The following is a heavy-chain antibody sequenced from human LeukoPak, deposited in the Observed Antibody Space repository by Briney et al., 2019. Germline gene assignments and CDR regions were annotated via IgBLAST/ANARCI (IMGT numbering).Heavy chain of an antibody. CDR2: IYYSGST. Sequence: SETLSLTCTVSGGSISSYYWSWIRQPPGKGLEWIGYIYYSGSTNYNPSLKSRVTISVDTSKNQFSLRLNSVTAADTAVYYRARDLAAGYNWFDPWGQGTLVTVSS. D-gene: IGHD6-25*01. V-gene: IGHV4-59*01. CDR1: GGSISSYY. J-gene: IGHJ5*02. CDR3: ARDLAAGYNWFDP.